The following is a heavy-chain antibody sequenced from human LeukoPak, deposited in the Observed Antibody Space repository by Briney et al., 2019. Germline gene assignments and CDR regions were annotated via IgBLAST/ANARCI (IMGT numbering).Heavy chain of an antibody. CDR1: GFTFSSYE. CDR2: ISSSGSTI. V-gene: IGHV3-48*03. J-gene: IGHJ4*02. D-gene: IGHD5-18*01. Sequence: GGFLRLSCAASGFTFSSYEMNWVRQAPGKGLEWVSYISSSGSTIYYADSVKGRFTISRDNAKNSLYLQMNSLRAEDTAVYYCARTGAGYSYGYLFWDYWGQGTLVTVSS. CDR3: ARTGAGYSYGYLFWDY.